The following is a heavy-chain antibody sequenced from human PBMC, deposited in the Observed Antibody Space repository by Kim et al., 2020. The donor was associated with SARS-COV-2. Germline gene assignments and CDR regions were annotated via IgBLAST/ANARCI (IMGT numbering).Heavy chain of an antibody. V-gene: IGHV3-33*06. J-gene: IGHJ4*02. Sequence: ADAVKGRFTSARDNSKNTLYLQMNSLGAEDTAVYYCAKDGEEVQQLVLDYWGQGTLVTVSS. D-gene: IGHD6-13*01. CDR3: AKDGEEVQQLVLDY.